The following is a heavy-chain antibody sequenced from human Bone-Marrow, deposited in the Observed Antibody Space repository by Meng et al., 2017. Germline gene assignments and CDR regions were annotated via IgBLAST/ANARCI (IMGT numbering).Heavy chain of an antibody. CDR2: INPNSGGT. CDR3: ARDGVGFGELYPWDY. J-gene: IGHJ4*03. D-gene: IGHD3-10*01. V-gene: IGHV1-2*02. CDR1: GYTFTGYY. Sequence: ASVKVSCKASGYTFTGYYMHWVQQAPGQGLEWMGWINPNSGGTNYAQKFQGRVTMTRDTSISTAYMELSRLRSDDTAVYYCARDGVGFGELYPWDYWGQGTMVTVSS.